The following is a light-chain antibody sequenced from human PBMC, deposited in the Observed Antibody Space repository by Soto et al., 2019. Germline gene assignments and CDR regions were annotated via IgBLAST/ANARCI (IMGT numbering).Light chain of an antibody. V-gene: IGKV1-5*03. CDR1: QTIRSW. CDR3: QHYHSYSEA. J-gene: IGKJ1*01. CDR2: KAS. Sequence: DIQMTQSPSTLSASVGDTVTVTCRASQTIRSWLAWYQQKPGKAPKLLIYKASTLKSGVPSRFSGSGSGTEFTLTIRSLQPDDFATYYCQHYHSYSEAFGQGTKVDIK.